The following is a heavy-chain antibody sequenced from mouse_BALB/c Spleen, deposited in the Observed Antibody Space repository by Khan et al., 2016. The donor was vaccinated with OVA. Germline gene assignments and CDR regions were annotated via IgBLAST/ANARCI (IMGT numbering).Heavy chain of an antibody. Sequence: EVQLQESGPGLVKPSHSLSLTCTVTGYSITSDYVWNLIRQFPGNILECMGYISYSGSTSYNPSFKSRTSITRDTSKNKFFLQLNSVTTEDTATYNYAKSVMANWGQGTTVTVSS. CDR2: ISYSGST. D-gene: IGHD1-1*01. CDR3: AKSVMAN. V-gene: IGHV3-2*02. J-gene: IGHJ2*01. CDR1: GYSITSDYV.